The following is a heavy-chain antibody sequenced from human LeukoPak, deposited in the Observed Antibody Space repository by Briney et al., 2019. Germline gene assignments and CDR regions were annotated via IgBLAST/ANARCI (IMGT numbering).Heavy chain of an antibody. V-gene: IGHV3-15*07. CDR3: TTDSWVNLGDSYYYDSSGYHYYFDY. D-gene: IGHD3-22*01. Sequence: GGSLRLSCAASGFTFSNAWMNWVRQAPGEGLEWVVRIKSKTDGGTTDYASPVKGRFTITRDDSKNTLYLQMNSLKTEDTAVYYCTTDSWVNLGDSYYYDSSGYHYYFDYWGQGTLVTVSS. CDR2: IKSKTDGGTT. CDR1: GFTFSNAW. J-gene: IGHJ4*02.